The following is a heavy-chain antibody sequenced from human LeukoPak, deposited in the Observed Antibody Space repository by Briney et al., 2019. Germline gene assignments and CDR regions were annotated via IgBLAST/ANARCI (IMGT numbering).Heavy chain of an antibody. CDR3: ARDSGTAMVKGYYYYYYMDV. CDR2: ISAYNGNT. D-gene: IGHD5-18*01. V-gene: IGHV1-18*01. CDR1: GYTLTSYG. Sequence: WASVKVSCKASGYTLTSYGISWVRQAPGQGLEWMGWISAYNGNTNYAQKLQGRVTMTTDTSTSTAYMELRSLRSDDTAVYYCARDSGTAMVKGYYYYYYMDVWGKGTTVTVSS. J-gene: IGHJ6*03.